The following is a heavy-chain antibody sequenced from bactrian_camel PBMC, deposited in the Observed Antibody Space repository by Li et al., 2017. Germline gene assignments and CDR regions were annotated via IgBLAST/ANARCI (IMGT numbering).Heavy chain of an antibody. Sequence: VQLVESGGGSVEVGVSLRLSCAASGYLDSSYCLAWFRQGPGKEREGVATILRGRSSTLYADSVKDRFTISQDNGTQTVYLQMNNVKPEDTGMYYCATDPEVGALLAPLGEHSYRYWGQGTQVTVS. J-gene: IGHJ4*01. V-gene: IGHV3S1*01. CDR3: ATDPEVGALLAPLGEHSYRY. CDR1: GYLDSSYC. CDR2: ILRGRSST. D-gene: IGHD7*01.